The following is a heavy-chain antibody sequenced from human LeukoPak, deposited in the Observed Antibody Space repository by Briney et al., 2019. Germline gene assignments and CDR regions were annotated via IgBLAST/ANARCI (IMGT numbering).Heavy chain of an antibody. CDR2: IIPIFGTA. J-gene: IGHJ4*02. V-gene: IGHV1-69*13. Sequence: GASVKVSCRASGGTFSSYAISWVRQAPGQGLEWMGGIIPIFGTANYAQKFRGRVTITADESTSTAYMELSSLRSEDTAVYYCARGINYYDSSGYDYWGQGTLVTVSS. CDR1: GGTFSSYA. D-gene: IGHD3-22*01. CDR3: ARGINYYDSSGYDY.